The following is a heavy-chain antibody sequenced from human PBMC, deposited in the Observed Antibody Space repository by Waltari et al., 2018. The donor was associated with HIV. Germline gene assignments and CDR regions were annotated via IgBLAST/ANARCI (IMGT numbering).Heavy chain of an antibody. CDR1: GVTFRSYG. CDR3: AKTGYGDYGRDD. J-gene: IGHJ4*02. D-gene: IGHD4-17*01. V-gene: IGHV3-30*18. Sequence: QVQLVESGGGVVQPGRSLSLSCAASGVTFRSYGMHWVRQAPGKGLEWVAVISYDGSNKFYTDSVKGRFTISRDNSKNTLYLQMNSLRAEDTAVYYCAKTGYGDYGRDDWGQGTLVTVSS. CDR2: ISYDGSNK.